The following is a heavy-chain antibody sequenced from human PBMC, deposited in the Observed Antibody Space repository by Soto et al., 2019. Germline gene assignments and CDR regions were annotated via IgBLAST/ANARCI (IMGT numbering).Heavy chain of an antibody. CDR2: IYPGDSDT. V-gene: IGHV5-51*01. Sequence: PGESLKISFKGSGYSFSTYLISWVRQTPVKGLEWMGVIYPGDSDTRYSPSFQGQVTISVDTSISTAYLLWNRLKASDSAIYYCYKHASFNLFEWPTRDNSFDPLGQRTLVAVSS. J-gene: IGHJ5*02. D-gene: IGHD3-9*01. CDR3: YKHASFNLFEWPTRDNSFDP. CDR1: GYSFSTYL.